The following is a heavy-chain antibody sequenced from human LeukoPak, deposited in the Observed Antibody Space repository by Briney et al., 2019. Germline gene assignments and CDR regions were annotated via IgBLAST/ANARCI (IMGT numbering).Heavy chain of an antibody. J-gene: IGHJ4*02. CDR1: GFTVSSNY. V-gene: IGHV3-53*01. CDR2: LYSAGAT. CDR3: ASGEVGVRKYYSDPFHH. Sequence: PRGSLRLSCADSGFTVSSNYMSWVRQAPGKGLEWVSILYSAGATYYADSVRGRFTIAGDNSKNTVFLQMNSLRAEDTAVYYCASGEVGVRKYYSDPFHHWGQGTLVTVSS. D-gene: IGHD3-10*01.